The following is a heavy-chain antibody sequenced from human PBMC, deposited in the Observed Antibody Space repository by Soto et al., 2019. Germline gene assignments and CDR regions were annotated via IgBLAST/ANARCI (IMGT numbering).Heavy chain of an antibody. D-gene: IGHD1-26*01. J-gene: IGHJ6*02. Sequence: ASVKVSCKASGYTFTSYDINWVRQATGQGLEWMGWINPNSGGTNYAQKFQGWVTMTRDTSISTAYMELSRLRSDDTAVYYCARAGSGSYNYYYGMDVWGQGTTVTVSS. CDR2: INPNSGGT. V-gene: IGHV1-2*04. CDR1: GYTFTSYD. CDR3: ARAGSGSYNYYYGMDV.